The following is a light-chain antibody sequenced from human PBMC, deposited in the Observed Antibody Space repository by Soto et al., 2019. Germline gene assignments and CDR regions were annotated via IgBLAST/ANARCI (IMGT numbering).Light chain of an antibody. Sequence: QSVLAQPASVSGSPGQSITISCTGTSNDIGGYNYVSWYQQYPGKVPKLMIYDVTKRPSGVPDRFSGSKSGNTASLTISGLQAEDEADYYCCSHAGSYTYVFGTGTKVTVL. CDR3: CSHAGSYTYV. V-gene: IGLV2-11*01. CDR2: DVT. CDR1: SNDIGGYNY. J-gene: IGLJ1*01.